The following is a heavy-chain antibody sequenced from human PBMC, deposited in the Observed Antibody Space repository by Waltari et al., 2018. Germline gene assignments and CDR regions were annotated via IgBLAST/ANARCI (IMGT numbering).Heavy chain of an antibody. J-gene: IGHJ4*02. V-gene: IGHV1-3*01. CDR1: GYTLASFA. CDR2: ITGVNGNT. CDR3: ARGGLGFDY. Sequence: QVQLLQSGAEVKKPGASVKVSCKASGYTLASFALHWVRQARGQRLEWMGWITGVNGNTRYSQKFQGRVTITSDTSASTAYMELTSLTSEDTAVYYCARGGLGFDYWGQGTLVTVSS. D-gene: IGHD3-16*01.